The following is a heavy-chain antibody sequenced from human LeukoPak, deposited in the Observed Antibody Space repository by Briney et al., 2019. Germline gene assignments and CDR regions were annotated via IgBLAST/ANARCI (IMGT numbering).Heavy chain of an antibody. J-gene: IGHJ4*02. CDR1: GYTFTSYG. CDR3: ARDANYDSSGYTPFDY. Sequence: ASVKVSCKAPGYTFTSYGISWVRQAPGQGLEWMGWISAYNGNTNYAQKLQGRVTMTTDTSTSTAYMELRSLRSDDTAVYYCARDANYDSSGYTPFDYWGQGTLVTVSS. V-gene: IGHV1-18*01. D-gene: IGHD3-22*01. CDR2: ISAYNGNT.